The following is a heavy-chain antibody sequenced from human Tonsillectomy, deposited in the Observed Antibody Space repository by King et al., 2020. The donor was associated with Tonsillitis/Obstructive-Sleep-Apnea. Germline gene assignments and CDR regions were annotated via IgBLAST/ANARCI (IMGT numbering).Heavy chain of an antibody. Sequence: VQLVESGAEVKKPGSSVKVSCKASGGTFSNYAISWVRQAPGQGLEWMGGIIPLFGSAQYAQKFQGRVTITADASTTTAYMELSSLRSEDTAVYYCARNNDRLIYYYMDVWGKGTTVTVSS. CDR2: IIPLFGSA. V-gene: IGHV1-69*01. CDR1: GGTFSNYA. CDR3: ARNNDRLIYYYMDV. D-gene: IGHD2-8*01. J-gene: IGHJ6*03.